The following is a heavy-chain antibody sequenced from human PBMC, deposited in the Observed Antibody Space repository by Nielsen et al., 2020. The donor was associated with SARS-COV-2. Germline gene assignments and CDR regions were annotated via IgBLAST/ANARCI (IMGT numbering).Heavy chain of an antibody. CDR1: GGSFSGYY. Sequence: SETLSLTCAVYGGSFSGYYWSWIRQPAGKGLEWIGRIYTSGSTNYNPSLKSRVTMSVDTSKNQFSLKLSSVTAADTAVYYCARDLGLGMATNHYYYGMDVWGQGTTVTVSS. CDR3: ARDLGLGMATNHYYYGMDV. D-gene: IGHD5-24*01. J-gene: IGHJ6*02. CDR2: IYTSGST. V-gene: IGHV4-4*07.